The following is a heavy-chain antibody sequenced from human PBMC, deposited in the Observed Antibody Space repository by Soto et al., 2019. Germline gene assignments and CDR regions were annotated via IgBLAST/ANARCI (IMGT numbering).Heavy chain of an antibody. Sequence: PSANLSLTCAVYGGSLSSYYWGWIRQPPGKGLEWIGSTYYSGSTYYNPSLTSRVTISVDTSKNQFSLKLSSVTAADTAVYYCARLAITMIVVVIDDACDIWGQGTMGTVSS. CDR3: ARLAITMIVVVIDDACDI. CDR1: GGSLSSYY. CDR2: TYYSGST. J-gene: IGHJ3*02. V-gene: IGHV4-39*01. D-gene: IGHD3-22*01.